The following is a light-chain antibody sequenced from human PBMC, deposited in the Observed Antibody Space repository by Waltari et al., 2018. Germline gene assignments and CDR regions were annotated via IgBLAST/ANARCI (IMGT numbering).Light chain of an antibody. CDR3: QHYNDDSYM. CDR1: QSISHW. CDR2: KAT. Sequence: DIQMTQSPSTLSASVGDTVTITCRASQSISHWLAWYQQKPEKAPNLLIYKATTLESGVPSRFSGSGSGTEFTLTISSLQPDDFATYYCQHYNDDSYMFGQGTKLEI. V-gene: IGKV1-5*03. J-gene: IGKJ2*01.